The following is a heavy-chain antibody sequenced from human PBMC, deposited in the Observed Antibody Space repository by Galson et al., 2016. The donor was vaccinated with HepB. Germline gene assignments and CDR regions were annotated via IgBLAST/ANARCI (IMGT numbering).Heavy chain of an antibody. J-gene: IGHJ4*02. CDR1: GFTFSSDS. Sequence: SLRLSCADSGFTFSSDSMNWVRQAPGKGLEWVSRISGSGDTTNYADSVRGRFTISRDNSKSTLFLQLSSLRAGDTAVYYCASMGGGSGSWYKDWGQGNLVTVSS. D-gene: IGHD6-13*01. V-gene: IGHV3-23*01. CDR3: ASMGGGSGSWYKD. CDR2: ISGSGDTT.